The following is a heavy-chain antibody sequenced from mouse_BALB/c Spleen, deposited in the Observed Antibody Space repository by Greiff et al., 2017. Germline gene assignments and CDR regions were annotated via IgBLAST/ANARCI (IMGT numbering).Heavy chain of an antibody. CDR1: GFTFSSFG. CDR2: ISSGSSTI. Sequence: DVKLVESGGGLVQPGGSRKLSCAASGFTFSSFGMHWVRQAPEKGLEWVAYISSGSSTIYYADTVKGRFTISRDNPKNTLFLQMTSLRSEDTAMYYCASNGYHVPWFAYWGQGTLVTVSA. D-gene: IGHD2-2*01. CDR3: ASNGYHVPWFAY. V-gene: IGHV5-17*02. J-gene: IGHJ3*01.